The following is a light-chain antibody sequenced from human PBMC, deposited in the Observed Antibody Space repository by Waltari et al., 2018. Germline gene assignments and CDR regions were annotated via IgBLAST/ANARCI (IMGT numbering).Light chain of an antibody. J-gene: IGLJ3*02. CDR1: TGAVTSGHF. V-gene: IGLV7-43*01. Sequence: QTVVTQEHSLTVSPGGHVTHTCASSTGAVTSGHFTNWFQQKPGQAPGSLIYTTPNIHSWTPARFSGSFLGGRAALTLSGAQPEDEAEYYCLLHYGDAWVFGGGTKVTVL. CDR3: LLHYGDAWV. CDR2: TTP.